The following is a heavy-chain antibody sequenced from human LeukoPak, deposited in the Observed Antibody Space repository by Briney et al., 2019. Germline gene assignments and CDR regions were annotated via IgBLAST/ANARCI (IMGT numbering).Heavy chain of an antibody. V-gene: IGHV4-34*01. Sequence: PSETLSLTCAVYGGSFSGYYWSWLRQPPPKGLQWLGEINYSGSTNYNQSLNSRVTISVGTSRSQSSLKLSSVTCADTAVHYCAIEGIVGANADYSGDGALFSVSS. CDR2: INYSGST. CDR3: AIEGIVGANADY. CDR1: GGSFSGYY. J-gene: IGHJ4*01. D-gene: IGHD1-26*01.